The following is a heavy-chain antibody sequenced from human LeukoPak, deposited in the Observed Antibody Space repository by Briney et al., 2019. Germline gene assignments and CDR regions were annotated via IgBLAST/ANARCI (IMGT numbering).Heavy chain of an antibody. CDR2: ISYDGSNK. D-gene: IGHD5-12*01. V-gene: IGHV3-30-3*01. Sequence: GGSLRLSCAASGFTFSSYAMHWVRQAPGKGLEWVAVISYDGSNKYYADSVKGRFTISRDNAKNSLYLQMNSLRAEDTAVYYCARDGYSGYDLDYGMDVWGQGTTVTVSS. CDR1: GFTFSSYA. CDR3: ARDGYSGYDLDYGMDV. J-gene: IGHJ6*02.